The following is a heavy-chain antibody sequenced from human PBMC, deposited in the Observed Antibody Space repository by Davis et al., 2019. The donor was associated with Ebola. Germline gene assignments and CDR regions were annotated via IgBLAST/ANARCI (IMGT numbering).Heavy chain of an antibody. CDR1: GYTFTSYY. CDR3: ATDSPRGKYSGWYVGSYYYGMDV. J-gene: IGHJ6*02. Sequence: ASVKVSCTASGYTFTSYYMHWVRQAPGKGLEWMGGFDPEDGETIYAQKFQGRVTMTEDTSTDTAYMELSSLRSEDTAVYYCATDSPRGKYSGWYVGSYYYGMDVWGQGTTVTVSS. CDR2: FDPEDGET. V-gene: IGHV1-24*01. D-gene: IGHD6-19*01.